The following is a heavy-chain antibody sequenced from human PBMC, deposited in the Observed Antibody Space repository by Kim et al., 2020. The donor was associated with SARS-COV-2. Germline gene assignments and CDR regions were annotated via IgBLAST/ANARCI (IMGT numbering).Heavy chain of an antibody. V-gene: IGHV3-30*18. CDR3: AKDLGDSTSYYLDY. D-gene: IGHD2-2*01. J-gene: IGHJ4*02. CDR2: ISYDGSNK. CDR1: GFTFSSYG. Sequence: GGSLRLSCAASGFTFSSYGMHWVRQAPGKGLEWVAVISYDGSNKYYADSVKGRFTISRDNSKNTLYLQMNSLRAEDTAVYYCAKDLGDSTSYYLDYWGQGTLVTVSS.